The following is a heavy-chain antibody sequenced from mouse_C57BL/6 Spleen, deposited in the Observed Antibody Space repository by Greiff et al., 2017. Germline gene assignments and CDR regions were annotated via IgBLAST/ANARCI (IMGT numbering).Heavy chain of an antibody. J-gene: IGHJ1*03. CDR2: IRNKANNHAT. Sequence: EVQLVESGGGLVQPGGSMKLSCAASGFTFSDAWMDWVRQSPEKGLEWVAEIRNKANNHATYYAESVKGRFTISRDDSKSSVYLQMNSLRAEDTGIYYCTREDYDDWYFDVWGTGTTVTVSS. CDR3: TREDYDDWYFDV. V-gene: IGHV6-6*01. D-gene: IGHD2-4*01. CDR1: GFTFSDAW.